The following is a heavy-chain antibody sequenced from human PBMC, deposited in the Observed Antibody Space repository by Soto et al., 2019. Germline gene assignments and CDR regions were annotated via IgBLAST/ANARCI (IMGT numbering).Heavy chain of an antibody. J-gene: IGHJ4*02. CDR3: ARDRGYSSDY. CDR2: SSAYNGNT. D-gene: IGHD6-13*01. Sequence: QVQLVQSGAEVKKPGASVKVSCKASGYTFASYGISWVRQAPGQGLEGMGWSSAYNGNTNYAQRLQGRVTRTTDTSTSTAYMERRSLRSDDTAVYYCARDRGYSSDYWGQGTLVTVSS. V-gene: IGHV1-18*01. CDR1: GYTFASYG.